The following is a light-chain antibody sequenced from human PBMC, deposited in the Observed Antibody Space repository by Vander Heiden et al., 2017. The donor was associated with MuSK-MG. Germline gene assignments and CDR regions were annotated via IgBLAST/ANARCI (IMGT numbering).Light chain of an antibody. CDR1: SSDVGCYNL. V-gene: IGLV2-23*01. J-gene: IGLJ2*01. CDR3: CSYAGSSTLT. CDR2: EGS. Sequence: QSALTQPASVPGSPGQSITISCTGTSSDVGCYNLVSWYQQHPSKAPKLMIYEGSKRPSGVSNRFSGSKSGNTASLTIAGLQAEDEADYYCCSYAGSSTLTFGGGTKLTVL.